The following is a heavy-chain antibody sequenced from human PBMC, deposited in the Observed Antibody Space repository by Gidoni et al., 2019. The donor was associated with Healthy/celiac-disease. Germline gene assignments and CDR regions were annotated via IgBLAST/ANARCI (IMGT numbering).Heavy chain of an antibody. CDR2: IDPSDSYT. J-gene: IGHJ3*02. V-gene: IGHV5-10-1*01. Sequence: VQLVQSGAEVKKPGESLRIYCKGSGYSFTSYWSSWVRQLPGKGLEWMGRIDPSDSYTNYSPSFQGHVTISADKSISTAYLQWSSLKASDTAMYYCARSQLEYGSGSPRGAFDIWGQGTMVTVSS. CDR3: ARSQLEYGSGSPRGAFDI. CDR1: GYSFTSYW. D-gene: IGHD3-10*01.